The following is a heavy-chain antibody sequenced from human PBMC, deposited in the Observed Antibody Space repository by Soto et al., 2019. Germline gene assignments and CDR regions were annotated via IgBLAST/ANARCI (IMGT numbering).Heavy chain of an antibody. CDR1: GGSISSSSYY. CDR3: ARLQRNQGYFDWPSVGRVHWYFDL. J-gene: IGHJ2*01. V-gene: IGHV4-39*01. Sequence: PSETLSLTCTVSGGSISSSSYYWGWIRQPPGKGLEWIGSIYYSGSTYYNPSLKSRVTISVDTSKNQFSLKLSSVTAADTAVYYCARLQRNQGYFDWPSVGRVHWYFDLWGRGTLVTVSS. D-gene: IGHD3-9*01. CDR2: IYYSGST.